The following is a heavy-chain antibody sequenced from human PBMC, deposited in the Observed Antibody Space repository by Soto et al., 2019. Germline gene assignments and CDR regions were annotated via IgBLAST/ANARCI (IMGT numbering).Heavy chain of an antibody. CDR1: GFTFTGYY. J-gene: IGHJ4*02. V-gene: IGHV1-2*02. Sequence: QVQLLQSGAEVREAGASVKVSCKASGFTFTGYYIHWVRQAPGQGLEWMGWIKSNGGDPKYAQKFQDRVTVTRDTSMNTVYMELSRLRSDDSAVYYCARDERSYGEPPFDYWGQGTLVTVSS. D-gene: IGHD3-16*01. CDR3: ARDERSYGEPPFDY. CDR2: IKSNGGDP.